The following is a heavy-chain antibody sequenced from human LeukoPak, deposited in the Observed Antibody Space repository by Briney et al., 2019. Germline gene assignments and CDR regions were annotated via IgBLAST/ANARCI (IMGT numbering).Heavy chain of an antibody. J-gene: IGHJ4*02. CDR3: ARVRGSYYYDSSGYYRFDY. Sequence: SETLSLTSAVYGGSFSGYYWSWIRQPPGKGLEWIGEINHIGSTNYNPSLKRRVTISVDRSKNQFSLKLSSVTAADTAVYYCARVRGSYYYDSSGYYRFDYWGQGNLVTVSS. D-gene: IGHD3-22*01. CDR1: GGSFSGYY. CDR2: INHIGST. V-gene: IGHV4-34*01.